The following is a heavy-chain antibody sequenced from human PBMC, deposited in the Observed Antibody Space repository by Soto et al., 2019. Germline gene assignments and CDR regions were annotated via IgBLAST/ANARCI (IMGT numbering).Heavy chain of an antibody. CDR2: VSHSGST. D-gene: IGHD5-18*01. Sequence: SETLSLTCRVSGGSINNYYWSWIRQHPGKGLEWIGYVSHSGSTYYNPSLKSRVIISVDTSKNQFSLSLTSVTAADTAVYYCAREYTYGSNFFDCWGQGALVTAPQ. J-gene: IGHJ4*02. V-gene: IGHV4-59*06. CDR3: AREYTYGSNFFDC. CDR1: GGSINNYY.